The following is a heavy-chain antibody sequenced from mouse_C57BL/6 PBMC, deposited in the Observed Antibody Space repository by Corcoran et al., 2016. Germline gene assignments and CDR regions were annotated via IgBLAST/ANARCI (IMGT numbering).Heavy chain of an antibody. CDR3: AGDYDWFAY. J-gene: IGHJ3*01. CDR1: GYTFIDYY. Sequence: EVQLQQSGPELVKPGASVKISCKASGYTFIDYYMNWVKQSHGKSLEWIGDINPNNGGTSYNQKFKGKATLTVDKSSSTAYMELNSLTSEDSAVYYCAGDYDWFAYWGQGTLVTVSA. D-gene: IGHD2-4*01. V-gene: IGHV1-26*01. CDR2: INPNNGGT.